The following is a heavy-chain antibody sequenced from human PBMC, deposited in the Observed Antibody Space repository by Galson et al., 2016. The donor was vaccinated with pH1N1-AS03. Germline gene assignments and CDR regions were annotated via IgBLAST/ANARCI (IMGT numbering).Heavy chain of an antibody. CDR3: ARRYYFDY. CDR1: GYTLTGYY. CDR2: IDPSGGPT. D-gene: IGHD3-16*02. J-gene: IGHJ4*02. Sequence: SVKVSCKASGYTLTGYYMHWVRLAPGQGLEWMGIIDPSGGPTTYAPKFQGRITITTDTSTSTVYMELVSLRSEDTAVYYCARRYYFDYWGQGTLVTVSS. V-gene: IGHV1-46*01.